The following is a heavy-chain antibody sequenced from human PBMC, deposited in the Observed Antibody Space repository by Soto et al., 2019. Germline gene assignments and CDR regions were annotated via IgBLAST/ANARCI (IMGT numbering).Heavy chain of an antibody. V-gene: IGHV3-30-3*01. D-gene: IGHD6-13*01. CDR2: ISYDGSNK. Sequence: QVQLVESGGGVVQPGRSLRLSCAASGFTFSSYAMHWVRQAPGKGLEWVAVISYDGSNKYYADSVKGRFTISRDNSKNPLYLQMKRLRGEEPAVYYCGSGRYSSRWEDAFDIWGQGTMVTVSS. CDR1: GFTFSSYA. J-gene: IGHJ3*02. CDR3: GSGRYSSRWEDAFDI.